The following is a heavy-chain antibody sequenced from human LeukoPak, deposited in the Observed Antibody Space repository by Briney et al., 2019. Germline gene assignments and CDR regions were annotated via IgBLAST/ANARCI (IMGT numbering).Heavy chain of an antibody. V-gene: IGHV1-2*02. Sequence: GSSVKVSCKASGGTFSSYAISWVRQAPGQGLEWMGWINPNSGDTNYAQKFQGRVTMTRDTTTSTAYMELSSLRSDDTAVYYCASYRGSSGYYYYMDVWGKGTTVTVSS. CDR2: INPNSGDT. J-gene: IGHJ6*03. CDR3: ASYRGSSGYYYYMDV. CDR1: GGTFSSYA. D-gene: IGHD3-10*01.